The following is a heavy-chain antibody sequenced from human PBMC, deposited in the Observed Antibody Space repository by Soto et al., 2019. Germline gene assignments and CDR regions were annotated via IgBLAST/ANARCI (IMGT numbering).Heavy chain of an antibody. Sequence: ASVKVSCKASGYTFTSYGISWVRQAPGQGLEWMGWISVYNGNTNYAQKLQGRVTMTTDTSTSTAYMELRSLRSDDTAVYYCARDPLYYYDSSGPGWFDPWGQGTQVTVSS. D-gene: IGHD3-22*01. CDR3: ARDPLYYYDSSGPGWFDP. V-gene: IGHV1-18*01. CDR2: ISVYNGNT. CDR1: GYTFTSYG. J-gene: IGHJ5*02.